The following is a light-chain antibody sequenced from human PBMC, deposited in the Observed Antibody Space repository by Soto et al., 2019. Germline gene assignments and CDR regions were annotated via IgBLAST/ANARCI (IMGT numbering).Light chain of an antibody. CDR1: SSDVGGYNY. CDR3: TSYTPSNPYV. CDR2: EVS. J-gene: IGLJ1*01. Sequence: QSALTQPASVSGSPGQSITISCTGTSSDVGGYNYVSWYQQHPGKAPKLMISEVSNRPSGTSNRFSGSKSGNTASLTISGPQAEDEADYYCTSYTPSNPYVFGTGTKLPAL. V-gene: IGLV2-14*01.